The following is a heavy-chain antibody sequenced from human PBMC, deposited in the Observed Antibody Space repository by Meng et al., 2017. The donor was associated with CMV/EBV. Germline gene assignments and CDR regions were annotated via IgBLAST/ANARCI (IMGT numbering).Heavy chain of an antibody. CDR1: GGSISSYY. CDR3: ARDGGATYGAFDI. CDR2: IYYSGST. V-gene: IGHV4-59*01. J-gene: IGHJ3*02. Sequence: SETLSLTCTVSGGSISSYYWSWIRQPPGKGLEWIGYIYYSGSTNYNPSLKSRVTISVDTSKNQFSLKLSSVTAADTAVYYCARDGGATYGAFDIWGQGTMVTVSS. D-gene: IGHD1-26*01.